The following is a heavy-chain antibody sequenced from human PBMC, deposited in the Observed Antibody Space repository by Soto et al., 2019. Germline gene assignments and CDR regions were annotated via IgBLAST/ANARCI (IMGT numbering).Heavy chain of an antibody. D-gene: IGHD3-3*01. CDR1: GFTFSSYA. J-gene: IGHJ3*02. CDR3: AKDFLDFWSGSNPDAFDI. V-gene: IGHV3-23*01. Sequence: PGGSLRLSCAASGFTFSSYAMSWVRQAPGKGLEWVSAISGSGGSTYYADSVKGRFTISRDNSKNTLYLQMNSLRAEDTAVYYCAKDFLDFWSGSNPDAFDIWGQGTMVTVSS. CDR2: ISGSGGST.